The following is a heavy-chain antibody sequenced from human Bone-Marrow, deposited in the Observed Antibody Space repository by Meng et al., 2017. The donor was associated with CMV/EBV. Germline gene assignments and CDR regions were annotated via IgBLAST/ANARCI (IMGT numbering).Heavy chain of an antibody. Sequence: ESLKISCAVYGGSFSGYYWSWIRQPPGKGLEWIGEINHSGSTNYNPSLKSRVTISVDTSKNQFSLKLSSVTAADTAVYYCARAHADSYYYYGMDVWGQGTTVTVSS. CDR2: INHSGST. V-gene: IGHV4-34*01. CDR3: ARAHADSYYYYGMDV. J-gene: IGHJ6*02. D-gene: IGHD4-17*01. CDR1: GGSFSGYY.